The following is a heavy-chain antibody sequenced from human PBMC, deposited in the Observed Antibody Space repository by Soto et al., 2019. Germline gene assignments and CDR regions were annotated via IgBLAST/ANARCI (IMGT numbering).Heavy chain of an antibody. CDR2: IYPGDSDT. J-gene: IGHJ4*02. D-gene: IGHD6-6*01. Sequence: ASVKVSCKGSGYSFTSYWIGWVRQMPGKGLEWMGIIYPGDSDTRYSPSFQGQVTISADKSISTAYLQWSSLKASDTAMYYCARIHSSSVDYWGQGTLVTVSS. CDR3: ARIHSSSVDY. V-gene: IGHV5-51*01. CDR1: GYSFTSYW.